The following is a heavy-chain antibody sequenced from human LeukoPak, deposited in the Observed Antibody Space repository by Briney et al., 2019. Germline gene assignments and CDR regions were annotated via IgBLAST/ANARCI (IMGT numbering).Heavy chain of an antibody. J-gene: IGHJ4*02. Sequence: SVKVSCKASGGTFSSYAISWVRQAPRQGLEWMGGIIPIFGTANYAQKFQGRVTITTDESTSTAYMELSSLRSEDTAVYYCARVGTTMVRGVTQYYFDYWGQGTLVTVSS. V-gene: IGHV1-69*05. CDR2: IIPIFGTA. CDR1: GGTFSSYA. D-gene: IGHD3-10*01. CDR3: ARVGTTMVRGVTQYYFDY.